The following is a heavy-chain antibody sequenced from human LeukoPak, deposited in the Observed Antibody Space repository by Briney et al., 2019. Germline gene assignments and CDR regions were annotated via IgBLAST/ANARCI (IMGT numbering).Heavy chain of an antibody. CDR1: GFIFSSYE. D-gene: IGHD6-19*01. CDR3: ARAHSSGWYHTSDY. J-gene: IGHJ4*02. V-gene: IGHV3-48*03. Sequence: PGGSLRLSCAASGFIFSSYEMNWVRQAPGKGLEWVSHISSGASTIVYADSVKGRFTISRDNAKNSLYLQMNSLRAEDTAVYYCARAHSSGWYHTSDYWGQGTLVTVSS. CDR2: ISSGASTI.